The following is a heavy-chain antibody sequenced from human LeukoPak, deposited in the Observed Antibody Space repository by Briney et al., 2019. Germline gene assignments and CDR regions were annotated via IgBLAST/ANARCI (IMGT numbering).Heavy chain of an antibody. J-gene: IGHJ5*02. CDR1: GGTFSNYA. D-gene: IGHD6-25*01. V-gene: IGHV1-69*05. CDR3: VRRQALRGRHRAFDP. Sequence: SVKVSCKASGGTFSNYAISWVRQAPGQGLEWLGGIIPMFGTAKYAQKFQGRVTITTDEPTTTAYMELISLRFEDTAVYYCVRRQALRGRHRAFDPWGQGTLVTVTS. CDR2: IIPMFGTA.